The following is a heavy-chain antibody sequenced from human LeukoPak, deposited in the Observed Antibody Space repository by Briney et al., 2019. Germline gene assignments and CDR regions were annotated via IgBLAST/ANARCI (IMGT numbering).Heavy chain of an antibody. CDR1: GGSISSYY. D-gene: IGHD3-3*01. Sequence: SETLSLTCTVSGGSISSYYWSWIRQPPGKGLEWIGYIYYSGSTNYNPSLESRVTISVDTSKNQFSLKLSSVTAADTAVYYCARAAPSNYDFWSGYYWNWFDPWGQGTLVTVSS. CDR3: ARAAPSNYDFWSGYYWNWFDP. J-gene: IGHJ5*02. V-gene: IGHV4-59*01. CDR2: IYYSGST.